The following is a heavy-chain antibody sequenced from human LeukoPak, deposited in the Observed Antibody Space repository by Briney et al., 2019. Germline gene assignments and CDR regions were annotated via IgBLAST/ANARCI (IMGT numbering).Heavy chain of an antibody. CDR1: GFTFSSYS. V-gene: IGHV3-21*01. J-gene: IGHJ4*02. CDR2: ISSSSSYI. Sequence: GGSLRLSCAASGFTFSSYSMNWVRQAPGKGLEWVSSISSSSSYIYYADSVKGRFTISRDNAKNSLYLQMNSLRAEDTAVYYCARDHPYYDILTGCYISGTDYWGQGTLVTVSS. CDR3: ARDHPYYDILTGCYISGTDY. D-gene: IGHD3-9*01.